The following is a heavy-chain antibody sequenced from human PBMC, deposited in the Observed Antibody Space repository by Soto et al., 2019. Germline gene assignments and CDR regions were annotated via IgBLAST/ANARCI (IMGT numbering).Heavy chain of an antibody. D-gene: IGHD3-16*01. Sequence: QVQLVQSGAEVKKPGASVKVSCKASGYTFTSYDINWVRQATGQGHEWMGWMNPNSGNTAYAQKFQGRVTMTRNTSIRTANMELSSLRSEDTDVYYCARLKQDYAVAWGQGTLVTVSS. V-gene: IGHV1-8*01. J-gene: IGHJ4*02. CDR1: GYTFTSYD. CDR3: ARLKQDYAVA. CDR2: MNPNSGNT.